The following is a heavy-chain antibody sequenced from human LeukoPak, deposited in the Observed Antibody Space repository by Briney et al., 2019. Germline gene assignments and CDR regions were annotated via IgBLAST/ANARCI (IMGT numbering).Heavy chain of an antibody. CDR2: IKQDGSAK. J-gene: IGHJ4*02. CDR1: GFTFSDYW. D-gene: IGHD2-2*01. CDR3: ARWRGSTSERSDY. Sequence: ERSLRLSCTASGFTFSDYWMTWVRQAPGKGLEWVANIKQDGSAKYYVDSVKGRFTISRDNAKNSLYLQMDSLRVEDTATYYCARWRGSTSERSDYWGQGTLVTVSS. V-gene: IGHV3-7*01.